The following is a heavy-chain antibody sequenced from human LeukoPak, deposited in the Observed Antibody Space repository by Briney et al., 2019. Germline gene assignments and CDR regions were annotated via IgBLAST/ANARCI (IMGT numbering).Heavy chain of an antibody. D-gene: IGHD6-19*01. CDR3: AKDSGYSSGWYYFDY. Sequence: GSLRLSCAASGFTFSSYGMHWVRQAPGKGLEWIGEIYHSGSTNYNPSLKSRVTISVDKSKNQFSLKLSSVTAADTAVYYCAKDSGYSSGWYYFDYWGQGTLVTVSS. CDR1: GFTFSSYG. V-gene: IGHV4-4*02. J-gene: IGHJ4*02. CDR2: IYHSGST.